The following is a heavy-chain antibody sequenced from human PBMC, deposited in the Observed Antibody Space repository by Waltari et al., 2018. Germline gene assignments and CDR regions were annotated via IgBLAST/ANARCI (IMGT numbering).Heavy chain of an antibody. V-gene: IGHV3-15*01. CDR3: TAIRSGRYAHFDY. J-gene: IGHJ4*02. CDR1: EFTFSNAW. CDR2: IKSKADGGTT. D-gene: IGHD1-26*01. Sequence: EVQLVESGGGLVRPGGSLRLSCAVSEFTFSNAWMRWVRQAPGKGLEWVGRIKSKADGGTTEYAAHVKGRFTISRDDSKNTLFLQMISLKTEDTAVYYCTAIRSGRYAHFDYWGQGTLVTVSS.